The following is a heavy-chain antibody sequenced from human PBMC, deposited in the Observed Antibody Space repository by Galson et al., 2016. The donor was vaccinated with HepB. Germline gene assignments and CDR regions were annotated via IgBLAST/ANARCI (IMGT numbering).Heavy chain of an antibody. CDR3: ARDQGDGYRALDY. Sequence: SLRLSCAASGFTFNHYGIHWVRQAPGKGLEWVALISYDGTSTYYGDAVKGRSTISRDNGKNTLYLEVYSLRLEYTAVYYCARDQGDGYRALDYWGQGTLVTVSS. D-gene: IGHD5-24*01. CDR1: GFTFNHYG. J-gene: IGHJ4*02. V-gene: IGHV3-30*03. CDR2: ISYDGTST.